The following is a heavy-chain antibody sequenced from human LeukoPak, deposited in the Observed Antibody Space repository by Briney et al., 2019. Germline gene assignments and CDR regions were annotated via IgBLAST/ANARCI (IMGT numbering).Heavy chain of an antibody. Sequence: PSETLSLTCTVSGGSISSRNYYWGWIRQTPGKGLEWIGSIYSSGSTYYNPSLKSPFTISVDTSKNQFSLKLSSVTAADTAIYYCASHYDISTGLAYFDYWGQGTLVTVSS. V-gene: IGHV4-39*07. CDR2: IYSSGST. D-gene: IGHD3-9*01. J-gene: IGHJ4*02. CDR3: ASHYDISTGLAYFDY. CDR1: GGSISSRNYY.